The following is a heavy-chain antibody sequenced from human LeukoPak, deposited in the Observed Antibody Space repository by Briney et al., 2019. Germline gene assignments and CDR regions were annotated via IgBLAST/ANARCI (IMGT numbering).Heavy chain of an antibody. CDR3: ARELELGAEGRITMVRGVDY. D-gene: IGHD3-10*01. Sequence: GASVNVSCKSSGYTFTCYYMQWVRQAPGQGLEGMGWINPHSGDTYYAQNFQGRVTMTRDTSISTAYMELSRLRSDDTAVYYCARELELGAEGRITMVRGVDYWGQGTLVTVSS. CDR1: GYTFTCYY. CDR2: INPHSGDT. J-gene: IGHJ4*02. V-gene: IGHV1-2*02.